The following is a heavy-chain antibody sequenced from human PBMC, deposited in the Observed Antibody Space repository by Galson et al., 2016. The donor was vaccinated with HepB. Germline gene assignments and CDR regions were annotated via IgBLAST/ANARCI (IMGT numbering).Heavy chain of an antibody. CDR1: GGSISSSTW. CDR3: ARVPIHSSGWFLGSDYYYGMDV. Sequence: ETLSLTCAVSGGSISSSTWWSWVRQPPGQGLEWSGEIYQSGSANYNTSLRSRVTITVEKSKNQFSLKLSSLTAADTAVYYCARVPIHSSGWFLGSDYYYGMDVWGQGTTVTVSS. V-gene: IGHV4-4*02. J-gene: IGHJ6*02. D-gene: IGHD6-19*01. CDR2: IYQSGSA.